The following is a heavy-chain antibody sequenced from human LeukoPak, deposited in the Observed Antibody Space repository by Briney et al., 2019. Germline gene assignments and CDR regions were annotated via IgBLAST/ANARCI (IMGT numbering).Heavy chain of an antibody. Sequence: GASVKVSCKASGYTFTSYYMHWVRQAPGQGREWMGMINPSGGSTSYAQKFQGRVTMTRDTSTSTVYMELSSLRSEDTAVYYCARGPMVGDWFDPWGQGTLVTVSS. CDR1: GYTFTSYY. J-gene: IGHJ5*02. D-gene: IGHD3-10*01. V-gene: IGHV1-46*01. CDR2: INPSGGST. CDR3: ARGPMVGDWFDP.